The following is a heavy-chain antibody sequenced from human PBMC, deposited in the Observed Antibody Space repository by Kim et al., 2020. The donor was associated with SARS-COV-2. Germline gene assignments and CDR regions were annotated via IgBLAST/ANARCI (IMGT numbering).Heavy chain of an antibody. V-gene: IGHV3-11*05. CDR1: GFTFSDYY. J-gene: IGHJ4*02. CDR2: ISSSSSYT. Sequence: GGSLRLSCAASGFTFSDYYMSWIRQAPGKGLEWVSYISSSSSYTNYADSVKGRFTISRDNAKNSLYLQMNSLRAEDTAVYYCARDSFDYYGSGSYYTGWGQGTLVTVSS. CDR3: ARDSFDYYGSGSYYTG. D-gene: IGHD3-10*01.